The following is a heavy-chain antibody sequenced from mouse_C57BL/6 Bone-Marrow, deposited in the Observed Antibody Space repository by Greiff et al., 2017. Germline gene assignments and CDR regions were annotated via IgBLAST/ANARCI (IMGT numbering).Heavy chain of an antibody. Sequence: VQLQQPGAELVKPGASVKLSCKASGYTFTSYWMQWVKQRPGQGLEWIGEIDPSDSYTNYNQKFKGKATLTVDTSSNTAYMQLSSLTSEDSAVYYCARNYDLYYAMDYWGQGTSVTVSS. CDR3: ARNYDLYYAMDY. J-gene: IGHJ4*01. CDR2: IDPSDSYT. CDR1: GYTFTSYW. V-gene: IGHV1-50*01. D-gene: IGHD2-4*01.